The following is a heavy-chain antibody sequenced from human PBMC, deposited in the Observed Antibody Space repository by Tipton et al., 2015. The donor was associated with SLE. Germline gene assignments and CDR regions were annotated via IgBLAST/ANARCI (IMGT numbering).Heavy chain of an antibody. CDR2: ISWNGGSI. J-gene: IGHJ4*02. Sequence: SLRLSCAASGFTFSRHWMNWVRQAPGKGLEWVSGISWNGGSIGYADSVKGRFTISRDNAKNSLYLQMNSLRAEDTALYYCALGGRWLQLSFDYWGQGTLVTVSS. V-gene: IGHV3-9*01. D-gene: IGHD5-24*01. CDR1: GFTFSRHW. CDR3: ALGGRWLQLSFDY.